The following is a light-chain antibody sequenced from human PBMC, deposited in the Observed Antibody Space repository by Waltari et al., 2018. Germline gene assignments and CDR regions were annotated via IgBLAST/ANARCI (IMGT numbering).Light chain of an antibody. CDR1: SNTVAKQG. Sequence: QAGLTQQPSVSKGLRQTATHTCTGDSNTVAKQGAAWVRHHQGHPPRLVSYRNKDLPSVISGGLSGSRAGNTASLTITGLQPEDEADYYCPTWDSSLNAWVFGGGTKLTVL. CDR2: RNK. J-gene: IGLJ3*02. CDR3: PTWDSSLNAWV. V-gene: IGLV10-54*01.